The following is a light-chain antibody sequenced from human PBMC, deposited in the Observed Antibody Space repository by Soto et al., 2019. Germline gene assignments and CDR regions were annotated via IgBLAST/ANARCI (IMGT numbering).Light chain of an antibody. CDR1: QSVSTY. V-gene: IGKV3D-15*01. Sequence: EFVLTQSPATLSLSPGERATLSFRASQSVSTYLAWYQQKPGQAPRLLIYGASTRATGIPARFSGSGSGTEFTLTISSLQSEDFAVYYCQQYNNWPPITFGQGTRLEIK. CDR2: GAS. J-gene: IGKJ5*01. CDR3: QQYNNWPPIT.